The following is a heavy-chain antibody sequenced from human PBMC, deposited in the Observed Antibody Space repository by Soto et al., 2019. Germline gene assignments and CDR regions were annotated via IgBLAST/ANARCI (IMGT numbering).Heavy chain of an antibody. CDR1: GFTFSSYA. CDR2: ISDSGGAT. J-gene: IGHJ4*02. D-gene: IGHD5-18*01. V-gene: IGHV3-23*01. Sequence: GGSLRLSCAASGFTFSSYAMSWVRQAPGKGLEWVSTISDSGGATYYADSVKGRFTISRDYSRNTLYLQVNSLRAEDTAVYYWVRAAMAQIILLNYWGQGTLVTVAS. CDR3: VRAAMAQIILLNY.